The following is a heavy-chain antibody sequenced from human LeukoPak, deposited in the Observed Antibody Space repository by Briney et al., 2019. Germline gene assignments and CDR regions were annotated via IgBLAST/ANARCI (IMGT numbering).Heavy chain of an antibody. D-gene: IGHD1-26*01. CDR3: ARASREVGANIPIDY. CDR2: IYYSGST. V-gene: IGHV4-59*01. CDR1: GGSISSYY. Sequence: SETLSLTCTVSGGSISSYYWSWIRQPPGKGLEWIGYIYYSGSTNYNPSLKSRVTMSVDTSKNQFSLKLSSVTAADTAVYYCARASREVGANIPIDYWGQGTLVTVSS. J-gene: IGHJ4*02.